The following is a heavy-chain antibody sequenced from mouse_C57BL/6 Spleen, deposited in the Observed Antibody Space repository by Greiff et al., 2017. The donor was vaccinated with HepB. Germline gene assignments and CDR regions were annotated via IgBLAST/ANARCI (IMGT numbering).Heavy chain of an antibody. CDR3: VREGGYYGSFDY. V-gene: IGHV10-1*01. Sequence: EVNVVESGGGLVQPKGSLKLSCAASGFSFNTYAMNWVRQAPGKGLEWVARIRSKSNNYATYYADSVKDRFTISRDDSESMLYLQMNNLKTEDTAMYYCVREGGYYGSFDYWGQGTTLTVSS. D-gene: IGHD1-1*01. J-gene: IGHJ2*01. CDR1: GFSFNTYA. CDR2: IRSKSNNYAT.